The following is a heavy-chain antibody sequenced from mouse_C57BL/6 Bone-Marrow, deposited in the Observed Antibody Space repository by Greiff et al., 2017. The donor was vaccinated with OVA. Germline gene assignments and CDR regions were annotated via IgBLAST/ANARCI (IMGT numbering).Heavy chain of an antibody. CDR2: IWSGGST. CDR1: GFSLTSYG. CDR3: ATPMVTTRLYAMDY. V-gene: IGHV2-2*01. D-gene: IGHD2-2*01. Sequence: VQLQESGPGLVQPSQSLSITCTVSGFSLTSYGAHWVRQSPGKGLEWLGVIWSGGSTDYNAAFISRLSISKDNSKSQVFFKMNSLQADDTAIYYCATPMVTTRLYAMDYWGQGTSVTVSS. J-gene: IGHJ4*01.